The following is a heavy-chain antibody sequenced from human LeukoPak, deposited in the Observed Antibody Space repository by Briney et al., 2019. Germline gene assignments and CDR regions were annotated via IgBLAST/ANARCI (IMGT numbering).Heavy chain of an antibody. J-gene: IGHJ4*02. CDR2: INPSGGRT. D-gene: IGHD3-22*01. V-gene: IGHV1-46*01. Sequence: ASVKVSCKASGYTFTNYYMHWVRQAPGQGLEWMGIINPSGGRTSYARKFQGRVTMTRDTSTSTVYMELSSLRSEDTAVYYCARDVASSGYYWDWGQGTLVTVSS. CDR1: GYTFTNYY. CDR3: ARDVASSGYYWD.